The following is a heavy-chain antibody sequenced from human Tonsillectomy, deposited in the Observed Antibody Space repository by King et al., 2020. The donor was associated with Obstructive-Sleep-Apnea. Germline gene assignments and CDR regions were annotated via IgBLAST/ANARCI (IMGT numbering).Heavy chain of an antibody. CDR1: GGSFSGYY. J-gene: IGHJ4*02. CDR3: ASVGELPPLYYFDY. D-gene: IGHD3-16*01. CDR2: INHSGST. Sequence: VQLQQWGAGLLKPSETLSLTCAVYGGSFSGYYWSWIRQPPGKGLEWIGEINHSGSTNYNPSLKSRVTISVAPSKNQFSLQLSSVTAADTAVYYCASVGELPPLYYFDYWGQGTLVTVSS. V-gene: IGHV4-34*01.